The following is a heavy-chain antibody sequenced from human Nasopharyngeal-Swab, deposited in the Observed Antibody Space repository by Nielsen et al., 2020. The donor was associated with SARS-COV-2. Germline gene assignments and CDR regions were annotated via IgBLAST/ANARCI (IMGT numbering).Heavy chain of an antibody. CDR1: GFTFSSYG. J-gene: IGHJ6*02. CDR2: ISSSSTHI. V-gene: IGHV3-21*05. D-gene: IGHD3-10*01. Sequence: GESLKISCAASGFTFSSYGMHWVRQAPGKGLDWLSYISSSSTHINYADSVKGRFTISRDNAKTSVYLQMNSLRPEDTAVYYCARFEGITMVRGAVDVWGQGTTVSVSS. CDR3: ARFEGITMVRGAVDV.